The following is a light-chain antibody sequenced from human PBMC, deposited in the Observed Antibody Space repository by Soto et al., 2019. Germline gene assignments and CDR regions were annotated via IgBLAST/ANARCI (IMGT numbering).Light chain of an antibody. J-gene: IGKJ5*01. CDR3: QQYGSSPIT. Sequence: TVLTQSPCTLSLSPGERATLSCRASQSVGGNLAWYQQKPGQAPRLLISGASSRATGIPDRFSGSGSATDFTLTISRLEPEDFALYYCQQYGSSPITFGQGTRLEIK. V-gene: IGKV3-20*01. CDR1: QSVGGN. CDR2: GAS.